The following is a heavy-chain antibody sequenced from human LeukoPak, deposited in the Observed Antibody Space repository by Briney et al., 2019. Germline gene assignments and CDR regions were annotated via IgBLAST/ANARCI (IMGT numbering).Heavy chain of an antibody. D-gene: IGHD5-18*01. CDR1: GFTFSTYA. Sequence: PGGSLRLSCAASGFTFSTYAISWVRQAPGKGLEWVSAISGSGGSTYYADSVKGRFTISRDNSKNTLYPQMNSLRAEDTAVYYCAKDDKLWPAALDYWGQGTLVTVSS. J-gene: IGHJ4*02. CDR2: ISGSGGST. CDR3: AKDDKLWPAALDY. V-gene: IGHV3-23*01.